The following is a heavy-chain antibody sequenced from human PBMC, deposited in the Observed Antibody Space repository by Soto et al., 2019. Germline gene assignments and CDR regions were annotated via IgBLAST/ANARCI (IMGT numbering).Heavy chain of an antibody. Sequence: QVQLQQWGAGLLKPSETLSLTCAVYGGSFSGYYWSWIRQPPGKGLEWIGEINHSGSTNYNPSLKSRVTISVDTSKTQFSLKLSSVTAADTAVYYCARGRYVVLHGYYYGMDVWGQGTTVTVSS. CDR2: INHSGST. V-gene: IGHV4-34*01. CDR3: ARGRYVVLHGYYYGMDV. J-gene: IGHJ6*02. CDR1: GGSFSGYY. D-gene: IGHD2-2*01.